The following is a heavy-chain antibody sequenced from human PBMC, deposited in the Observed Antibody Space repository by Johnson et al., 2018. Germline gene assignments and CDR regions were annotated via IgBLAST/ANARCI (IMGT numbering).Heavy chain of an antibody. D-gene: IGHD2/OR15-2a*01. Sequence: QVQLQQWGAGLLKPSETLSLTCAVYGGSFSSYYWRWIRQPPGKGLEWIGEINHSGSTNYNPSLKSRVTISVDTSKNQFSLKLTSVTAADTAVYYCATQNIRDYDYYYMEVWGKGTPVTVSS. CDR3: ATQNIRDYDYYYMEV. CDR2: INHSGST. J-gene: IGHJ6*03. V-gene: IGHV4-34*01. CDR1: GGSFSSYY.